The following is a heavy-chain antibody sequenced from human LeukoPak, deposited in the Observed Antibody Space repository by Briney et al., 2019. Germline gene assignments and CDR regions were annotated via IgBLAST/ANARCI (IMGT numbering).Heavy chain of an antibody. CDR2: IYHSGST. D-gene: IGHD3-3*01. J-gene: IGHJ5*02. Sequence: SETLSLTCTVSGYSISSGYYWGWIRQPPGKGLEWIASIYHSGSTYYNPSLKSRVTISVDTSKNQFSLKLSSVTAADTAVYYCARDLDGENYDFWSGYQPFDPWGQGTLVTVSS. CDR1: GYSISSGYY. V-gene: IGHV4-38-2*02. CDR3: ARDLDGENYDFWSGYQPFDP.